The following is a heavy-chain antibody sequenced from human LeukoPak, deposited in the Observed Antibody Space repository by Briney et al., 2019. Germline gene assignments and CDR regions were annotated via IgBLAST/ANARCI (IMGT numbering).Heavy chain of an antibody. V-gene: IGHV4-59*12. CDR3: ARERFIAVAGTGFDY. CDR2: IYYSGST. CDR1: GGSMSSYY. J-gene: IGHJ4*02. Sequence: SETLSLTCTVSGGSMSSYYWSWIRQPPGKGLEWIGYIYYSGSTNYNPSLKSRVTISVDTSKNQFSLKLSSVSAADTAVYYCARERFIAVAGTGFDYWGQGTLVTVSS. D-gene: IGHD6-19*01.